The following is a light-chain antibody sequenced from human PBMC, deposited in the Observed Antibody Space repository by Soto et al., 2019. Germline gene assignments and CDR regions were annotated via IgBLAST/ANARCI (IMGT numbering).Light chain of an antibody. CDR1: QSVSSY. J-gene: IGKJ4*01. V-gene: IGKV3-11*01. Sequence: EIVLTQSPATLSLSPWERATLSCRASQSVSSYLAWYQQKPGQAPRLLIYDASNRATGIPARFSGSGSGTDFTLTISGLEPEDFAVYYCQQRSNWVTFGGGTKVDIK. CDR3: QQRSNWVT. CDR2: DAS.